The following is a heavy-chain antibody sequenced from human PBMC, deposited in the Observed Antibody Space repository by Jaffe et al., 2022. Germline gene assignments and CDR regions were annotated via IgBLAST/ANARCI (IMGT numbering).Heavy chain of an antibody. CDR2: IIPIFGTA. D-gene: IGHD3-10*01. J-gene: IGHJ5*02. CDR3: ARNLRGMVGGVRYDWFDP. Sequence: QVQLVQSGAEVKKPGSSVKVSCKASGGTFNSYTISWVRQAPGQGLEWMGTIIPIFGTADYARKFQGRVTITTDEPTSTGYMELSSLRSEDTAVYYCARNLRGMVGGVRYDWFDPWGQGTLVTVSS. V-gene: IGHV1-69*05. CDR1: GGTFNSYT.